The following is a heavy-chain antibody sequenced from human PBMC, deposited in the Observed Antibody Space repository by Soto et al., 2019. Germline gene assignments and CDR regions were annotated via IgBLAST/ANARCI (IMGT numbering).Heavy chain of an antibody. Sequence: SETLSLTCAVYGGSFSGYYWSWIRQPPGKGLEWIGEINHSGSTNYNPSLKSRVTISVDTSKNQFSLNMASVTAADTAVYYCVRTNSRGEWAAWYWGQGTLVTAPQ. CDR3: VRTNSRGEWAAWY. CDR2: INHSGST. D-gene: IGHD3-22*01. V-gene: IGHV4-34*01. CDR1: GGSFSGYY. J-gene: IGHJ4*02.